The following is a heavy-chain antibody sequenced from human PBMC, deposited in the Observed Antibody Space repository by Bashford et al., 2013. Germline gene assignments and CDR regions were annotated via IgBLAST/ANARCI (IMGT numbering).Heavy chain of an antibody. CDR2: ISWNSAGT. CDR1: GFTFDDYA. CDR3: AKGQGGYLPLRGSGHYYYGMDV. J-gene: IGHJ6*02. Sequence: GGPVRLSCAASGFTFDDYAMHWVRQVPGKGLESVAGISWNSAGTGYADSVKGRFTVSRDNAKNSLYLQMNSLRAEDTALYYCAKGQGGYLPLRGSGHYYYGMDVWGQGTTVTVSS. V-gene: IGHV3-9*01. D-gene: IGHD2-15*01.